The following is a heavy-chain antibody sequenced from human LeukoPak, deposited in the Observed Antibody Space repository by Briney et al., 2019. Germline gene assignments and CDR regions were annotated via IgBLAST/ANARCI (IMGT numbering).Heavy chain of an antibody. Sequence: SETLSLTCADHGGSFSGYYWSWIRQPPGKGLEWIGEINHSGSTNYNPSLKSRVNISVDTSKNQFSLKLSSVTAADTAVYYCARGKSGYSYGYRAGWFDPWGQGTLVTVSS. D-gene: IGHD5-18*01. CDR3: ARGKSGYSYGYRAGWFDP. CDR2: INHSGST. V-gene: IGHV4-34*01. J-gene: IGHJ5*02. CDR1: GGSFSGYY.